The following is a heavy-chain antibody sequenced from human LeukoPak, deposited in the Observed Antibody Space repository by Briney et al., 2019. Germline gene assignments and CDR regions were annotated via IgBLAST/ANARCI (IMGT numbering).Heavy chain of an antibody. CDR1: GGSISSSSYY. Sequence: SETLSLTCTVSGGSISSSSYYWGWIRQPPGKGLEWIGIIYYSGSTYYNPSLKSRVTISVDTSKNQFSLKLSSVTAADTAVYYCARDITGSFDYWGQGNLVTVSS. V-gene: IGHV4-39*07. CDR3: ARDITGSFDY. CDR2: IYYSGST. J-gene: IGHJ4*02. D-gene: IGHD1-14*01.